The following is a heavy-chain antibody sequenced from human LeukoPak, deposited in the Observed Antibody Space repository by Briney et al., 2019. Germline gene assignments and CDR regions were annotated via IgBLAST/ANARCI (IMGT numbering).Heavy chain of an antibody. V-gene: IGHV3-33*01. CDR3: ARDSGWWGTHYYYYDMDV. CDR2: IWYDGSNK. Sequence: GGSLRLSCAASGFTFSSYGMHWVRQAPGKGLEWVAVIWYDGSNKYYADSVKGRFTISRDNSKNTLYLQMNSLRAEDTAVYYCARDSGWWGTHYYYYDMDVWGQGTTVTVSS. CDR1: GFTFSSYG. D-gene: IGHD6-19*01. J-gene: IGHJ6*02.